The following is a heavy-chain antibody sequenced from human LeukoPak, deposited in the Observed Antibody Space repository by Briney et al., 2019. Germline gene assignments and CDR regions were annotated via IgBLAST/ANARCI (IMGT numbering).Heavy chain of an antibody. J-gene: IGHJ4*02. D-gene: IGHD3-10*01. Sequence: ASVKVSCKASGYTFTGYYMHWVRQAPGQGLEWMGWINPNSGDTYFAQHFKGRVTMTTDTSISTTYMEMNSLRSDDTAVFYCARQGSGSYKLDYWGQGALVTASS. CDR1: GYTFTGYY. CDR2: INPNSGDT. CDR3: ARQGSGSYKLDY. V-gene: IGHV1-2*02.